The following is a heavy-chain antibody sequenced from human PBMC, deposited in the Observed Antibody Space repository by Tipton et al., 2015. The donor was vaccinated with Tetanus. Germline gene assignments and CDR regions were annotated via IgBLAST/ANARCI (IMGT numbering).Heavy chain of an antibody. CDR2: VDYTGHT. Sequence: TLSLTCTVSGGSISGSRNFWGWIRQTPARGLEWIGSVDYTGHTYHNPSLKSRVTLSVDVSKNQFSLKLTSVTAADTAVYYCARGGAMVRGVILFDYWGQGTLVTVSS. V-gene: IGHV4-39*07. CDR3: ARGGAMVRGVILFDY. CDR1: GGSISGSRNF. D-gene: IGHD3-10*01. J-gene: IGHJ4*02.